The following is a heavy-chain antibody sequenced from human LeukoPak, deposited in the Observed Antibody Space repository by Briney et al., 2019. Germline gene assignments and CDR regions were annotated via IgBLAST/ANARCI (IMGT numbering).Heavy chain of an antibody. D-gene: IGHD6-19*01. CDR2: INPNSGGT. CDR3: ARDLYSSGWAYYLDY. J-gene: IGHJ4*02. CDR1: GYTFTCYY. Sequence: PGASVKVSCKASGYTFTCYYMHWVRQAPGQGPEWMGWINPNSGGTDYAHKFQGRVTMTRDTSISTAYMELSRLISDDTAVYYCARDLYSSGWAYYLDYWGQGTLVTVSS. V-gene: IGHV1-2*02.